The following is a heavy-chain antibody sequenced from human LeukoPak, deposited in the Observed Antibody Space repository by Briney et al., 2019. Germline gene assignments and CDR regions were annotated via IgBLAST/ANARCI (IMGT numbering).Heavy chain of an antibody. CDR1: GFTFSSYA. Sequence: TGGSLRLSCAASGFTFSSYAMSWVRQAPGKGLEWVSAISGSGGSTYYADSVKGRFTISRDNSKNTLYLQMNSLRAEDTAVYYCAKDVGSSVDYYYYGMDVWGQGTTVTVSS. CDR2: ISGSGGST. V-gene: IGHV3-23*01. CDR3: AKDVGSSVDYYYYGMDV. D-gene: IGHD6-6*01. J-gene: IGHJ6*02.